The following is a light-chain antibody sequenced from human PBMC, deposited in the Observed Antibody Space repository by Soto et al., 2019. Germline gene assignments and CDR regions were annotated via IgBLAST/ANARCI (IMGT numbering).Light chain of an antibody. Sequence: DIQMTQSPSTLSASVGDRVTITCRASQSISNWLAWYQQRPGEAPKLLMYDASTLENWVPSRFSGSGSGTEFTLTISGLRLDDFATYYCQQYNTYSYTFGQGTKLEIK. V-gene: IGKV1-5*01. CDR3: QQYNTYSYT. CDR2: DAS. J-gene: IGKJ2*01. CDR1: QSISNW.